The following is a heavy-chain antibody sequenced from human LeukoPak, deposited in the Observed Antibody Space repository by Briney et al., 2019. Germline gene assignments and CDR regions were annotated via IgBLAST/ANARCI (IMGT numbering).Heavy chain of an antibody. CDR2: ISSSGTTI. CDR1: GFTFSSYD. V-gene: IGHV3-48*03. J-gene: IGHJ4*02. CDR3: ARTYSSGLFDY. Sequence: GGSLRLSCAASGFTFSSYDMNWVRQAPGKGLEWVSYISSSGTTIYYADSVKGRFTISRDNAKNSLYLQMNSLRAEDTAVYYCARTYSSGLFDYWGQGTLVTVSS. D-gene: IGHD6-19*01.